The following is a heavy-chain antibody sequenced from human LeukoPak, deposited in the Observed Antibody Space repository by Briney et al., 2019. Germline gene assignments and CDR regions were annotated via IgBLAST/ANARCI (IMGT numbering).Heavy chain of an antibody. J-gene: IGHJ5*02. Sequence: PSETLSLTCTVSAGSISSYYWSWIRQPPGKGLERIGYIYYSGSTNYNRSLTSRVTISVDTSKNQFSLKLSSVTAADTAVYYCARMLGDYYDSSGYDNWFDPWGQGTLVTVSS. CDR1: AGSISSYY. V-gene: IGHV4-59*01. CDR3: ARMLGDYYDSSGYDNWFDP. D-gene: IGHD3-22*01. CDR2: IYYSGST.